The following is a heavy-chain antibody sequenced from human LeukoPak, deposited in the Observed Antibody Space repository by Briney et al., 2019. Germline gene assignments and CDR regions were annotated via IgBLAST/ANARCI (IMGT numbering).Heavy chain of an antibody. D-gene: IGHD2-21*02. J-gene: IGHJ4*02. Sequence: ASVKVSCKASGYTFTGYYMHWVRQAPGQGLEWMGIINPSVGSTSYAQKFQGRVTMTRDTSTSTVYMELSSLRSEDTAVYYCARGSASFVVVTDIIGPNHFASWGQGTLVTVSS. CDR1: GYTFTGYY. CDR2: INPSVGST. CDR3: ARGSASFVVVTDIIGPNHFAS. V-gene: IGHV1-46*01.